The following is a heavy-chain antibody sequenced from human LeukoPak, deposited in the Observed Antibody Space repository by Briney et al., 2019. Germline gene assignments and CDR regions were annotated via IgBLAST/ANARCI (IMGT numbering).Heavy chain of an antibody. CDR3: VRDRPSNYYDSSVDAFDT. CDR2: INSGGRTT. CDR1: GFTFSSYA. D-gene: IGHD3-22*01. Sequence: GGSLRLSCAASGFTFSSYAMHWVRQAPGKGLVWVSRINSGGRTTGYAGSVKGRFTISRDNAKKMLYLQMNSLRAEDTAVYYCVRDRPSNYYDSSVDAFDTWGRGTMVTVSS. V-gene: IGHV3-74*01. J-gene: IGHJ3*02.